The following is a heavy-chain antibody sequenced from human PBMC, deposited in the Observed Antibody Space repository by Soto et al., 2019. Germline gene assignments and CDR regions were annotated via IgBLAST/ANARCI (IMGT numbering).Heavy chain of an antibody. CDR1: GYRFSSYW. Sequence: PGESLKISCKGSGYRFSSYWIAWVRQMPGKGLEWMGIIYPDDSDTRYSPSFQGQVTMSVDKSNSTAYLHWSSLKASDTAMYYCARQGSNGAYYYYGMDVWGQGTTVTVSS. D-gene: IGHD2-8*01. J-gene: IGHJ6*02. CDR3: ARQGSNGAYYYYGMDV. V-gene: IGHV5-51*01. CDR2: IYPDDSDT.